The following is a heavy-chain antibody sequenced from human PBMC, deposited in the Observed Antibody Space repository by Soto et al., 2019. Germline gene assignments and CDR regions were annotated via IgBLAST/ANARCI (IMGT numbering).Heavy chain of an antibody. D-gene: IGHD3-9*01. CDR3: ARTRPMYFDWLSYNWFDP. J-gene: IGHJ5*02. CDR1: GGSFSGYY. CDR2: INHSGST. Sequence: LSLTCAVYGGSFSGYYWSWIRQPPGKGLEWIGEINHSGSTNYNPSLKSRVTISVGTSKNQFSLKLSSVTAADTAVYYCARTRPMYFDWLSYNWFDPWGQGTLVTVSS. V-gene: IGHV4-34*01.